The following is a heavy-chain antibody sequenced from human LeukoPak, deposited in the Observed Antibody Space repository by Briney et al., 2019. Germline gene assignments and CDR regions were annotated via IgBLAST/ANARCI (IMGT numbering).Heavy chain of an antibody. CDR1: GFTFRSYW. CDR3: ARGDPTGLYDY. V-gene: IGHV3-74*01. CDR2: INSDGSST. Sequence: PGGSLRLSCAASGFTFRSYWMHWVRQAPGKGLVWVSRINSDGSSTSYADSVKGRFTIPRDNAKNTLYLQMNSLRAEDTAVYYCARGDPTGLYDYWGQGTLVTVSS. J-gene: IGHJ4*02. D-gene: IGHD3-10*01.